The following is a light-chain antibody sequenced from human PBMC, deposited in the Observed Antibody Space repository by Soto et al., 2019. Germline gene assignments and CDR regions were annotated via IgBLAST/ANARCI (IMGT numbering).Light chain of an antibody. V-gene: IGKV1-39*01. J-gene: IGKJ1*01. CDR3: RQSYSSPRT. Sequence: DIQLTQYPSSLSASVGDRVTITCRASQSINTYLNWYQQKPGKAPKLLIYHASSWQSGVPSRFSGSGSGTDFTLTIRSLQPEDFATYYCRQSYSSPRTFGQGTKVDI. CDR1: QSINTY. CDR2: HAS.